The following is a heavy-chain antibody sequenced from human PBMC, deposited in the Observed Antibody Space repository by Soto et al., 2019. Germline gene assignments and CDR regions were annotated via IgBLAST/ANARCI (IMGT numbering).Heavy chain of an antibody. CDR2: ISGSGGST. CDR1: GFTFSSYA. J-gene: IGHJ4*02. D-gene: IGHD6-13*01. V-gene: IGHV3-23*01. CDR3: AKVYHSDTVSPSSWYLYYLDY. Sequence: GGSLRLSCAASGFTFSSYAMSWVRQAPGKGLEWVSAISGSGGSTYYADSVKGRFTISRDNSKNTLYLQMNGLRAEDTAVYYCAKVYHSDTVSPSSWYLYYLDYWGQGTLVTVSS.